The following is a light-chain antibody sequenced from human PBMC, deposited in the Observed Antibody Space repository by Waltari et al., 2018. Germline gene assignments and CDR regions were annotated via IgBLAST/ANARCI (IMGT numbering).Light chain of an antibody. CDR3: QQYRDWPRT. V-gene: IGKV3-15*01. CDR2: DAT. J-gene: IGKJ1*01. Sequence: EIVMTQSPATLSVSPGDSATLSCRASQSIGSNLAWYQQKPGQAPRLLIYDATTRDTDIAARFSGSGSGTEFTLTISSLQSEDFAVYFCQQYRDWPRTFGHGTKVETK. CDR1: QSIGSN.